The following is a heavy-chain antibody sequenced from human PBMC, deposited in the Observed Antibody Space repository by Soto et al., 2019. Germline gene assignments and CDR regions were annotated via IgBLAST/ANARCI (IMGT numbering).Heavy chain of an antibody. CDR1: GFTFSSYA. CDR3: AKQGGPAVAGNYFDY. D-gene: IGHD6-19*01. Sequence: PGGSLRLSCAASGFTFSSYAMSWVRQAPGKGLEWVSAISGSVGSTYYADSVKGRFTISRDNSKNTLYLQMNSLRAEDTAVYYCAKQGGPAVAGNYFDYWGQGTPVTVSS. J-gene: IGHJ4*02. V-gene: IGHV3-23*01. CDR2: ISGSVGST.